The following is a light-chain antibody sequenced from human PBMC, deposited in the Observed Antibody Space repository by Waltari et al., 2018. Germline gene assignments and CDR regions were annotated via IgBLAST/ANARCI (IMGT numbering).Light chain of an antibody. J-gene: IGLJ2*01. Sequence: QSVLTQPPSVSGAPGLRVTISCTGSSSNIGAGYDIHWYQQLPGTAPKLRIYGNNKRPSGVPDRFSGSKSGTSASLAITGLQAEDEAEYYCQSYDSSLSGSRVFGGGTKLTVL. CDR3: QSYDSSLSGSRV. V-gene: IGLV1-40*01. CDR1: SSNIGAGYD. CDR2: GNN.